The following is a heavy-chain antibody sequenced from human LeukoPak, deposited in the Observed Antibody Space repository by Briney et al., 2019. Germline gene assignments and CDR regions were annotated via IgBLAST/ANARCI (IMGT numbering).Heavy chain of an antibody. CDR3: MVYYYGSGAYDY. J-gene: IGHJ4*02. Sequence: ASVKVSCKASGYTFTSYDINWVRQATGQGLEWMGWMNPNSGNTGYAQKFQGRVTMTRNTSISTAYMELSSLRSEDTAVYYCMVYYYGSGAYDYWGQGTLVTVSS. V-gene: IGHV1-8*01. CDR2: MNPNSGNT. CDR1: GYTFTSYD. D-gene: IGHD3-10*01.